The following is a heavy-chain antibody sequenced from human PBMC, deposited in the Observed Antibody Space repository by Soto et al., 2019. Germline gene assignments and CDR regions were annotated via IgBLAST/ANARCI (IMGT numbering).Heavy chain of an antibody. CDR2: INPNSGGT. CDR1: GDAFTGYF. CDR3: AQGNSRITLY. V-gene: IGHV1-2*02. J-gene: IGHJ4*02. Sequence: ASVQVSGKASGDAFTGYFFLLVSHAPVQGLDSVGLINPNSGGTYYSKTFQGRVTMTWDTSVSTAYMELRNLKSDDTDVYYCAQGNSRITLYWGQRPLVTDSS. D-gene: IGHD1-7*01.